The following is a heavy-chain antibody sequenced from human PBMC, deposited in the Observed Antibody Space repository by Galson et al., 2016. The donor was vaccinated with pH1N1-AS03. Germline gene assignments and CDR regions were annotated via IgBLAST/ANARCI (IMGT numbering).Heavy chain of an antibody. V-gene: IGHV4-4*02. CDR2: IYHDGNT. CDR1: GASITSNRW. CDR3: ARERMGANDY. Sequence: LSLTCAVSGASITSNRWWTCVRQIPGRGLEWIGEIYHDGNTHYNPSLQNRLSISVDSSKNQFSLKLTSVTAADTAIYYCARERMGANDYWGPGTLVTVSS. D-gene: IGHD3-16*01. J-gene: IGHJ4*02.